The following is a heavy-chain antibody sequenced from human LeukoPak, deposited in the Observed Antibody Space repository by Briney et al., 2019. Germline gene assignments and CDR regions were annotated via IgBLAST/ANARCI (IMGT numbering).Heavy chain of an antibody. Sequence: PGRSLRLSCAASGFTFSSYAMHWVRQAPGKGLEWVAVISYNGSNKYYADSVKGRFTISRDNSKNTLYLQMNSLRAEDTAVYYCAREHYYDSSGYYLPHAFDIWGQGTMVTVSS. CDR1: GFTFSSYA. CDR3: AREHYYDSSGYYLPHAFDI. D-gene: IGHD3-22*01. V-gene: IGHV3-30-3*01. CDR2: ISYNGSNK. J-gene: IGHJ3*02.